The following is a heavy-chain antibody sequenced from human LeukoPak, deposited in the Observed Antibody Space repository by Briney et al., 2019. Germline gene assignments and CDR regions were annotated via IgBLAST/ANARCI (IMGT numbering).Heavy chain of an antibody. J-gene: IGHJ4*02. D-gene: IGHD4-17*01. V-gene: IGHV3-7*03. CDR2: IKQDGSEK. Sequence: SGGSLRLSCAASGFTFSSYWMTRVRQAPGKGLEWVANIKQDGSEKYYMDSVKGRFTISRDNANNSLCLQMNSLRAEDTAVYYCARPRTVTTRFAPIDYWGQGTLVTVSS. CDR1: GFTFSSYW. CDR3: ARPRTVTTRFAPIDY.